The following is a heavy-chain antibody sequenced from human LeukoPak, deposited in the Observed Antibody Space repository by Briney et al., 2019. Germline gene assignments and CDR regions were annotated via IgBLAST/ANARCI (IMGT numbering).Heavy chain of an antibody. J-gene: IGHJ4*02. CDR2: ISAYNGNT. CDR3: ARDHYGSGSYSHYFDY. V-gene: IGHV1-18*01. Sequence: APVKVSCKASGYTFTSYGISWVRQAPGQGLEWMGWISAYNGNTNYAQKLQGRVTMTTDTSTSTAYMELRSLRSDDTAVYYCARDHYGSGSYSHYFDYWGQGTLVTVSS. CDR1: GYTFTSYG. D-gene: IGHD3-10*01.